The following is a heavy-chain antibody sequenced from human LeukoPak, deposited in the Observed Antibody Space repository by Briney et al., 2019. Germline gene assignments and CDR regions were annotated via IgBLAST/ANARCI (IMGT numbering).Heavy chain of an antibody. J-gene: IGHJ4*02. Sequence: GGSLRLSCAASGFTFSSYAMHWVRQAPGKGLEWVAVISYDGSNKYYADSVKGRFTISRDNSKNTLYLQMNSPRAEDTAVYYCARSRRYCSSTSCPLFAYWGQGTLVTVSS. CDR1: GFTFSSYA. D-gene: IGHD2-2*01. V-gene: IGHV3-30*04. CDR3: ARSRRYCSSTSCPLFAY. CDR2: ISYDGSNK.